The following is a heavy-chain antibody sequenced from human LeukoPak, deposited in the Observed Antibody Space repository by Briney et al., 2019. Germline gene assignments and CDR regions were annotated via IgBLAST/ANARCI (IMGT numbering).Heavy chain of an antibody. J-gene: IGHJ4*02. Sequence: GSSLRLSCAASGFIFSTYSMNWVRQAPGKGLECVSYISSSGTTVYYADSVKGRFTISRDNAKNSVFLQMNSLRDEDTAVYYCARLPGATSTTDFWGQGTLVTVSS. V-gene: IGHV3-48*02. CDR3: ARLPGATSTTDF. CDR2: ISSSGTTV. D-gene: IGHD1-26*01. CDR1: GFIFSTYS.